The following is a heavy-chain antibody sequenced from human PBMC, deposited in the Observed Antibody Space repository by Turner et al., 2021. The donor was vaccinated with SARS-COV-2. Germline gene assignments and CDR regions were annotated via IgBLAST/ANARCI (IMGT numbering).Heavy chain of an antibody. CDR1: GFTFSTYW. V-gene: IGHV3-74*01. J-gene: IGHJ4*02. Sequence: EVQLVESGGGLVQPGGSLRLSCAASGFTFSTYWMHWVRQAPGKGLVWVSRINSDGSTTNYADSVKGRVTISRDNAKNTVYLQMNSLRAEDTAVYYCARGLSGYSYGYDYWGQGTLVTVSS. CDR2: INSDGSTT. CDR3: ARGLSGYSYGYDY. D-gene: IGHD5-18*01.